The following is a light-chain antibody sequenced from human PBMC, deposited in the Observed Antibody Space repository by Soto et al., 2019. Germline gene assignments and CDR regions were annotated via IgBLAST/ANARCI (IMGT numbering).Light chain of an antibody. CDR1: QSISTY. CDR2: ATS. Sequence: DIQMTQSPSSLSASVGDRVTITCRASQSISTYLNWYQQKPGKAPKVLIYATSSLHSGIPSRFSGSGSDTEFTLTISSLQPEDFETYFWQQTYSTPLTFGGGTKVEIK. CDR3: QQTYSTPLT. J-gene: IGKJ4*01. V-gene: IGKV1-39*01.